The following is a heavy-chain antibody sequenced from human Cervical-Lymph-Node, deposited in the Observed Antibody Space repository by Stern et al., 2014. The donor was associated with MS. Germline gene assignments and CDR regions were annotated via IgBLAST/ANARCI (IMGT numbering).Heavy chain of an antibody. CDR1: GGTFSSNYA. CDR2: IIPILGLP. CDR3: ARGVVSNRAAATLHNLFDP. V-gene: IGHV1-69*09. D-gene: IGHD2-15*01. Sequence: QVQLLESGAEVKKPGSSVNVSCKASGGTFSSNYAITWMRQAPGRGLEWMGRIIPILGLPNYAQKFQGRVTITADTSTSTAYMELSSLRSEDTAVYYCARGVVSNRAAATLHNLFDPWGQGTLVTVSS. J-gene: IGHJ5*02.